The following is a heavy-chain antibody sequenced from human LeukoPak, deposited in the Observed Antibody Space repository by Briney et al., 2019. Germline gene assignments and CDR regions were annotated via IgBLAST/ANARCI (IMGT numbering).Heavy chain of an antibody. CDR1: GFTFSSYA. V-gene: IGHV3-23*01. CDR2: ISGNGDIT. Sequence: GGSLRLSCAASGFTFSSYAMSWVRQAPEKGLEWVSAISGNGDITYYADTVKGRFSGSRDNSKNTLYLQLNSLRAEDTAVHYCAKDLRGTLSSRGPFEYWGQGTLVTVSS. J-gene: IGHJ4*02. D-gene: IGHD1-1*01. CDR3: AKDLRGTLSSRGPFEY.